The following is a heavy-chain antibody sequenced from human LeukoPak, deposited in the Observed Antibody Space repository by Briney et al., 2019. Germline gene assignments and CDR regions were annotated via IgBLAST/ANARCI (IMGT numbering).Heavy chain of an antibody. D-gene: IGHD3-16*01. Sequence: SETLSLTCTVSGVSISGNYWSWIRQPPGKGLEWIGYIFYTGSTNYNPSLQSRVTILLDTSKNQFSLKMSSVSAADTAVYYCARVFNHVYSDYWGQGTLVTVSS. CDR2: IFYTGST. V-gene: IGHV4-59*01. CDR1: GVSISGNY. J-gene: IGHJ4*02. CDR3: ARVFNHVYSDY.